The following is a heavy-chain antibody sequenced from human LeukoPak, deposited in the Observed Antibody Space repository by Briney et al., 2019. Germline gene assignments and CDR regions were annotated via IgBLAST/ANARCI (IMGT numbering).Heavy chain of an antibody. CDR2: IYYSGST. CDR3: VRHKGDGYKS. CDR1: GGSISSGDYY. Sequence: TLSLTCPVSGGSISSGDYYWSWIRQPPGTGLEWIGYIYYSGSTYYNPSLKSRVTISVDTSTNQFSLKLSSVTAADTAVYYCVRHKGDGYKSWGQGTLVTVSS. V-gene: IGHV4-30-4*01. D-gene: IGHD5-24*01. J-gene: IGHJ4*02.